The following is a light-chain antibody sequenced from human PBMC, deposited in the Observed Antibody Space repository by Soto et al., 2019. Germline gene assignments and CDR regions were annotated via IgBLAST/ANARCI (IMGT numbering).Light chain of an antibody. V-gene: IGKV3-15*01. CDR1: QSVGTH. CDR3: QQYNNGSRT. J-gene: IGKJ1*01. CDR2: GAS. Sequence: EIVMTQSPATLSVSPGERATLSCGASQSVGTHLAWYQQKPGQAPRLFLYGASPRTTAIPARVSGSGYGTEFTLTISSLQAEDLELYCCQQYNNGSRTFGQGTKGEIK.